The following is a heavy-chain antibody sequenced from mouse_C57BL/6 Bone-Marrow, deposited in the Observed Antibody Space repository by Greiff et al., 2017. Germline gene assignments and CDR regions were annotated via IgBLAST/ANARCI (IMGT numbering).Heavy chain of an antibody. J-gene: IGHJ2*01. D-gene: IGHD1-1*01. CDR3: TRITTVVATRY. CDR2: IRNKANNHAT. V-gene: IGHV6-6*01. Sequence: EVKLMESGGGLVQPGGSMKLSCAASGFTFSDAWMDWVRQSPEKGLEWVAEIRNKANNHATYYAESVKGRFTISRDDSKSSVYLQMNSLRAEDTGIYYCTRITTVVATRYWGQGTTLTVSS. CDR1: GFTFSDAW.